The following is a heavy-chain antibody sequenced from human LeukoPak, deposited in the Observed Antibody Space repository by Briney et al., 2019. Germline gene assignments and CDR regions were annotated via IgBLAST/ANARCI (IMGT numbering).Heavy chain of an antibody. CDR1: GFTFSSYS. CDR3: ARDIPRITIFGVVIPGPYGMDV. CDR2: ISSSSSYI. D-gene: IGHD3-3*01. J-gene: IGHJ6*02. V-gene: IGHV3-21*01. Sequence: GGSLRLSCAASGFTFSSYSMNWVCQAPGKGLEWVSSISSSSSYIYYADSVKGRFTISRDNAKNSLYLQMNSLRAEDTAVYYCARDIPRITIFGVVIPGPYGMDVWGQGTTVTVSS.